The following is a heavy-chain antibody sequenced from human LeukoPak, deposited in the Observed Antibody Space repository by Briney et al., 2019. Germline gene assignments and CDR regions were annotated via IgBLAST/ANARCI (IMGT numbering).Heavy chain of an antibody. CDR1: GFTFSSYS. Sequence: AGGSLRLSCAASGFTFSSYSMNWVRQAPGKGLEWVSYISSSSSTIYYADSVKGRFTISRDNAKNSLYLQMNSLRAEDTAVYYCARDLADFIVGATFDYWGQGTLVTVPS. D-gene: IGHD1-26*01. J-gene: IGHJ4*02. CDR2: ISSSSSTI. CDR3: ARDLADFIVGATFDY. V-gene: IGHV3-48*04.